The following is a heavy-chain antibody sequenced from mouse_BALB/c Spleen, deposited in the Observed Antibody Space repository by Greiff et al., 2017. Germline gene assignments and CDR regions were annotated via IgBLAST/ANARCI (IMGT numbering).Heavy chain of an antibody. CDR3: ARPYDGYFAWFAY. CDR1: GFTFSSFG. D-gene: IGHD2-3*01. Sequence: EVKLVESGGGLVQPGGSRKLSCAASGFTFSSFGMHWVRQAPEKGLEWVAYISSGSSTIYYADTVKGRFTISRDNPKNTLFLQMTSLRSEDTAMYYCARPYDGYFAWFAYWGQGTLVTVSA. J-gene: IGHJ3*01. CDR2: ISSGSSTI. V-gene: IGHV5-17*02.